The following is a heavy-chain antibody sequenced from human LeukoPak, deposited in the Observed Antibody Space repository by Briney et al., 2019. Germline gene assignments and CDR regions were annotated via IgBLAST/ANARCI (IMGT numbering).Heavy chain of an antibody. Sequence: SGTLSLTCTVSGGSISSYYWSWIRQPPGKGLEWVGYIYYSGSTNYNPSLKSRVTISVDTSKNQFSLKLSSVTAADTAVYYCARQSGQSKNFDYWGQGTLVTVSS. V-gene: IGHV4-59*01. CDR3: ARQSGQSKNFDY. CDR2: IYYSGST. CDR1: GGSISSYY. J-gene: IGHJ4*02. D-gene: IGHD3-10*01.